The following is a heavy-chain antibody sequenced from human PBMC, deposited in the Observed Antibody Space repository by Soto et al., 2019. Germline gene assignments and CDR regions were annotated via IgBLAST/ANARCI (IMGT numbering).Heavy chain of an antibody. D-gene: IGHD3-3*01. CDR1: GFTFSSYA. J-gene: IGHJ6*02. CDR3: AKDTYYDFWSGYYGMDV. V-gene: IGHV3-23*01. Sequence: GGSLRLSCAASGFTFSSYAMSWVRQAPGKGLEWVSAISGSGGSTYYADSVKGRFTISRDNSKNTLYLQMNSLRAEDTAVYYCAKDTYYDFWSGYYGMDVWGQGTTVTSP. CDR2: ISGSGGST.